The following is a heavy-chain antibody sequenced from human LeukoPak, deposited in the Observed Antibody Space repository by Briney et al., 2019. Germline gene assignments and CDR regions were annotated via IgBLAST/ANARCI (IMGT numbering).Heavy chain of an antibody. Sequence: GGSLRLSCAASGFTFSSYAMSWVRQAPGKGLEWVSAISGSGGSTYYADSVKGRFTISRDNSKNTLYLQMNSLRAEDTAVYYCTNLGRVVRVDYWGQGTLVTVSS. CDR2: ISGSGGST. CDR3: TNLGRVVRVDY. J-gene: IGHJ4*02. D-gene: IGHD2-21*01. V-gene: IGHV3-23*01. CDR1: GFTFSSYA.